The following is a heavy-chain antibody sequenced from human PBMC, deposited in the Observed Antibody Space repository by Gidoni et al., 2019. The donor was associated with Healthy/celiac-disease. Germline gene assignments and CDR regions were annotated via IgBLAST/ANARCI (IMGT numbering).Heavy chain of an antibody. CDR2: IYYSGST. CDR3: ARGGVSVAPLCYMDV. CDR1: GGSLSSYY. V-gene: IGHV4-59*01. J-gene: IGHJ6*03. D-gene: IGHD6-19*01. Sequence: QVQLQESGPGLVKPSETLSLTCTVSGGSLSSYYWSWIRQPPGKGLEWIGYIYYSGSTNYNPSLRSRVTLSVDTSKNQFSLKLSSVTAADTAVYYCARGGVSVAPLCYMDVWGKGTTVTVSS.